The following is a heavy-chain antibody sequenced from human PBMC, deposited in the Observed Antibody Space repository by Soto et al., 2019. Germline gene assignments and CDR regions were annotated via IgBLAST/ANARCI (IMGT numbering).Heavy chain of an antibody. CDR2: ISGSGGST. V-gene: IGHV3-23*01. CDR3: AREGKLGLQYHFDY. CDR1: GFTFSSYA. J-gene: IGHJ4*02. Sequence: PGGSLRLSCAASGFTFSSYAMSWVRQAPGKGLEWVSAISGSGGSTHSADSVKGRFTISRDNSKNTLYLQMNSLRAEDTAVYYCAREGKLGLQYHFDYWGQGTLVTVSS. D-gene: IGHD4-4*01.